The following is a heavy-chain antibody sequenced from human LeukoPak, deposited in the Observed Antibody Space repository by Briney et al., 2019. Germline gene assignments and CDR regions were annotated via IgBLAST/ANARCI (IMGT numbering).Heavy chain of an antibody. CDR2: ITGSGGNT. J-gene: IGHJ4*02. CDR1: GFSFSSYG. Sequence: GGSLRLSCAASGFSFSSYGMSWVRQGPGKGLEWVSTITGSGGNTDYADSVKGRFTISRDNSKNTLYLQMNSLRAEDTAVYYCARDSGSYYFDYWGQGTLVTVSS. V-gene: IGHV3-23*01. CDR3: ARDSGSYYFDY. D-gene: IGHD1-26*01.